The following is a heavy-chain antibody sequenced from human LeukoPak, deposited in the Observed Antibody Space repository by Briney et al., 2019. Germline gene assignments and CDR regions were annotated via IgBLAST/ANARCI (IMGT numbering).Heavy chain of an antibody. CDR2: IYHSGST. Sequence: SETLSLTCTVSGGSISSSNWWSWVRQPPGKGLEWIGQIYHSGSTNYNPSLESRVTISVDKSKNQFSLKLSSVTAADTAVYYCARMHYYDSSGYSFDYWGQGTLVTVSS. CDR1: GGSISSSNW. CDR3: ARMHYYDSSGYSFDY. J-gene: IGHJ4*02. D-gene: IGHD3-22*01. V-gene: IGHV4-4*02.